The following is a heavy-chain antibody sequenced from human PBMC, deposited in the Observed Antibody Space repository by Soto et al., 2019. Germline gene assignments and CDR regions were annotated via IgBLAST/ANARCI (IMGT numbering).Heavy chain of an antibody. CDR1: GYTFTGYY. Sequence: GASVKVSCKASGYTFTGYYMHWVRQAPGQGLEWMGWINPNSGGTNYAQKFQGWVTMTRDTSISTAYMELSRLRSDDTAVYYCARAKGDSGYDLPRDWGQGTLVTVSS. V-gene: IGHV1-2*04. J-gene: IGHJ4*02. CDR2: INPNSGGT. D-gene: IGHD5-12*01. CDR3: ARAKGDSGYDLPRD.